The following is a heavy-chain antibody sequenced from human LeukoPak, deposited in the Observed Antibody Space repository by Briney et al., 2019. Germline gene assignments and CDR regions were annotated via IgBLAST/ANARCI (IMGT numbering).Heavy chain of an antibody. D-gene: IGHD4-23*01. CDR3: ERAHHFNSALEY. Sequence: PSETLSLTCTVSGGSISSHYWSWIRQPPGKGLEWIGYIYYSGSTNYNPSLKSRVTISVDTSKNQFSLKLSSVTAADTAVYYCERAHHFNSALEYWGQGPLVTVSS. CDR2: IYYSGST. CDR1: GGSISSHY. V-gene: IGHV4-59*11. J-gene: IGHJ4*02.